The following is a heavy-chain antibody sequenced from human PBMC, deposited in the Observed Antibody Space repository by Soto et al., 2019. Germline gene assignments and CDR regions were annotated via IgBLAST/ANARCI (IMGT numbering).Heavy chain of an antibody. J-gene: IGHJ4*02. CDR1: RFTFSSYA. Sequence: GGSLRLSCAASRFTFSSYAMGWVRQAPGKGLEWVSVISGSGDTTYYADSVKGRFTISRDNSKNTLYLQMNSLRAEDAAVYYCVKRWGCNTPMVEYFEYWGQGTLVTVSS. D-gene: IGHD5-18*01. V-gene: IGHV3-23*01. CDR3: VKRWGCNTPMVEYFEY. CDR2: ISGSGDTT.